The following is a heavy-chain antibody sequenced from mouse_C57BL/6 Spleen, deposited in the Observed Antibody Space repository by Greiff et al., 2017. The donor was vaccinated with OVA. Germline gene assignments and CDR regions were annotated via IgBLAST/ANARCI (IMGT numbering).Heavy chain of an antibody. D-gene: IGHD2-4*01. V-gene: IGHV1-50*01. CDR1: GYTFTSYW. Sequence: QVQLQQPGAELVKPGASVKLSCKASGYTFTSYWMQWVKQRPGQGLEWIGEIDPSDSYTNYNQKFKGKATLTVDTSSSTAYMQLSSRTSEDSAVYYCARGGVYDYDWFAYWGQGTLVTVSA. CDR2: IDPSDSYT. J-gene: IGHJ3*01. CDR3: ARGGVYDYDWFAY.